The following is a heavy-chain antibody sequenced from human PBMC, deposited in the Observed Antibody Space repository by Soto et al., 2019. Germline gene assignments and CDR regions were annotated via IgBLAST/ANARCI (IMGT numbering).Heavy chain of an antibody. CDR3: ARLGYGDYEVDY. Sequence: SETLSLTCAVSGYSISLGYYWGWIRQPPGKGLEWIGSIYHSGNTYYNPSLKSRVSISLDTSKNHFSLELTSVTAADTAVYYCARLGYGDYEVDYWGQGTLVTVSS. J-gene: IGHJ4*02. V-gene: IGHV4-38-2*01. CDR2: IYHSGNT. CDR1: GYSISLGYY. D-gene: IGHD4-17*01.